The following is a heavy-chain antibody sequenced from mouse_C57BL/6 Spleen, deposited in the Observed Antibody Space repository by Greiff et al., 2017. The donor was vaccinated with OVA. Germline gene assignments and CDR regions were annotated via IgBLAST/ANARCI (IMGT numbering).Heavy chain of an antibody. CDR2: IDPENGDT. CDR3: TTGNYYFDY. V-gene: IGHV14-4*01. D-gene: IGHD2-1*01. CDR1: GFNIKDDY. J-gene: IGHJ2*01. Sequence: EVQLQQSGAEPVRPGASVKLSCTASGFNIKDDYMHWVKQRPEQGLEWIGWIDPENGDTEYASKFQGKATITADTSSNTAYLQLSSLTSEDTAVYYCTTGNYYFDYWGQGTTLTVSS.